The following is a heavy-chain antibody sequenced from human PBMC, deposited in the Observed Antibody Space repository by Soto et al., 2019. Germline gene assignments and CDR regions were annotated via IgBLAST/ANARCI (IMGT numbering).Heavy chain of an antibody. Sequence: EVQLVESGGGLVQPGGSLKLSCAASGFTFSGSAMHWVRQASGKGLEWVGRIRSKANSYATAYAASVKGRFTISRDDSKNTAYLQMNSLKTEYTAVYYCTLSGYDWDTNYYYGMDVWGQGTTVTVSS. J-gene: IGHJ6*02. CDR3: TLSGYDWDTNYYYGMDV. CDR2: IRSKANSYAT. CDR1: GFTFSGSA. D-gene: IGHD5-12*01. V-gene: IGHV3-73*02.